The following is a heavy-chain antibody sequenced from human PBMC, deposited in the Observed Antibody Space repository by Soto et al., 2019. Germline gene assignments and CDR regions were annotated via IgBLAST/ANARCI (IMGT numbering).Heavy chain of an antibody. V-gene: IGHV1-46*03. Sequence: ASVKVSCKASGYTPTSYYMHWVRQAPGQGLERMGKINTSGGSTSYAQKFQGRVTMTRDTSTSTVYMELSSLRSEDTALYYCARDATTESYGDYFSCWGQGTLVTVSS. D-gene: IGHD4-17*01. CDR3: ARDATTESYGDYFSC. J-gene: IGHJ4*02. CDR2: INTSGGST. CDR1: GYTPTSYY.